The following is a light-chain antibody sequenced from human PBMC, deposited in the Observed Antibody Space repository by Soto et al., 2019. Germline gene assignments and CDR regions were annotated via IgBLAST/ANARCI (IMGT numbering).Light chain of an antibody. V-gene: IGKV1-5*03. J-gene: IGKJ1*01. Sequence: IQMTQSPSTLSASVGDRVTIDCRASQSISIWLAWYQQKPGKAPKILIYKASSLESGVPSRFSGSGSGTEFTLTISSLQPDDFATYYCQQYSTYTPRTFGQGTKVDIK. CDR2: KAS. CDR1: QSISIW. CDR3: QQYSTYTPRT.